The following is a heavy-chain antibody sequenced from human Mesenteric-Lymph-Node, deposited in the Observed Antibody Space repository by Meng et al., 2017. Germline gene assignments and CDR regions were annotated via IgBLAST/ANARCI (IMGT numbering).Heavy chain of an antibody. CDR3: ARHNGGTYRFDC. Sequence: QVPLQHLGPGLVRPPQPFSPTVVIPGDSFSSTSVAWAWIRQSPSRGLEWLGRTYYRSKWYNDYAMFVKSRITISQDTSKNQLSLQLNSVTPEDTAVYYCARHNGGTYRFDCWGQGTLVTVSS. J-gene: IGHJ4*02. CDR1: GDSFSSTSVA. D-gene: IGHD1-26*01. CDR2: TYYRSKWYN. V-gene: IGHV6-1*01.